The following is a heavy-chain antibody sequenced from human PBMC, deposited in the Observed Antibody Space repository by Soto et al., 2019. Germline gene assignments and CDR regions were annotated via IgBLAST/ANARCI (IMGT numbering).Heavy chain of an antibody. CDR2: LSAYNGNT. CDR3: ASILVVQAADDHLPPTHYYYGMDV. V-gene: IGHV1-18*01. D-gene: IGHD2-2*01. Sequence: QVQLVQSGAEVKKPGASVKVSCKASGYTFTSYGISWVRQAPGQGLEWMGWLSAYNGNTNYAQKLQGRVTMTTDTTTSTGYMVLRSLTADDTAVYDCASILVVQAADDHLPPTHYYYGMDVWGQGTTVTVSS. J-gene: IGHJ6*02. CDR1: GYTFTSYG.